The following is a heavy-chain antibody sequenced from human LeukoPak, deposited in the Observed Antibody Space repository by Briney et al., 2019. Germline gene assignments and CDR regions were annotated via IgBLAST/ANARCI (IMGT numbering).Heavy chain of an antibody. Sequence: GGSLRLSCAASGFTFSSYSMNWVRQAPGKGLEWVSSISSSSSYIYYADSVKGRFTISRDNAKNSLYLQMNSLRAEDTAVYYCARLSVEDYYDSTGYYYYYYMDVWGKGTTVTVSS. CDR3: ARLSVEDYYDSTGYYYYYYMDV. CDR1: GFTFSSYS. V-gene: IGHV3-21*01. J-gene: IGHJ6*03. CDR2: ISSSSSYI. D-gene: IGHD3-22*01.